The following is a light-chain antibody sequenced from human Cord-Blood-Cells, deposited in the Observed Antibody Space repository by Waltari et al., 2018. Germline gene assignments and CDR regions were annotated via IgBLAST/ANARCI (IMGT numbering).Light chain of an antibody. CDR3: QQYGSSYT. Sequence: EIVLTQSPATLSLSPGEXXXXSCGASQCVSSSYLAWYQQKPGLAPRLLIYDASSRATGIPDRFSGSGSGTDFTLTISRLEPEDFAVYYCQQYGSSYTFGQGTKLEIK. CDR2: DAS. J-gene: IGKJ2*01. CDR1: QCVSSSY. V-gene: IGKV3D-20*01.